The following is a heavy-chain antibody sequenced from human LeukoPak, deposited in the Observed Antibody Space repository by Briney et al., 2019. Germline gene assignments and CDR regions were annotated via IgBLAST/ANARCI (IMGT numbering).Heavy chain of an antibody. V-gene: IGHV4-4*02. CDR2: IHHSGST. J-gene: IGHJ4*02. D-gene: IGHD2-15*01. Sequence: SETLSLTCAVSGVFISSGYWWSWVRPPPGKGLEWIGEIHHSGSTNYNPFLKSRVTISVDKSRNQFSLRVSSVTAADTAVYYCARNGDYSMDYWGQGTLVTVSS. CDR3: ARNGDYSMDY. CDR1: GVFISSGYW.